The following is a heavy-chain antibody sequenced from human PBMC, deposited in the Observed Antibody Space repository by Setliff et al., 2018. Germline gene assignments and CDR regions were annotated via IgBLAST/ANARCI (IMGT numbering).Heavy chain of an antibody. J-gene: IGHJ6*03. Sequence: SETLSLTCTVSGGSISTYYWSWIRQPPGKGLEFIGYVYYNGAANDSPSLKSRVTITVDTSKNQFSLRLRSVTAADTAVYYCARAISGWYSAHYYYMDVWGKGTTVTVSS. CDR1: GGSISTYY. V-gene: IGHV4-59*01. CDR3: ARAISGWYSAHYYYMDV. D-gene: IGHD6-19*01. CDR2: VYYNGAA.